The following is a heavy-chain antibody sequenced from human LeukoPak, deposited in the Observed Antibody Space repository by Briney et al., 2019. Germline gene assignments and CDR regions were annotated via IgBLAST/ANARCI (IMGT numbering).Heavy chain of an antibody. V-gene: IGHV3-66*01. CDR1: GFTVSSNY. CDR3: ARGIKGGKLDY. CDR2: IYSGGST. Sequence: GGSLRLSCEASGFTVSSNYMSWVRQAPGKGLEWVSVIYSGGSTYYADSVKGRFTISRDNSKNTLYLQMNSLRAEDTAVYYCARGIKGGKLDYWGQGTLVTVSS. D-gene: IGHD4-23*01. J-gene: IGHJ4*02.